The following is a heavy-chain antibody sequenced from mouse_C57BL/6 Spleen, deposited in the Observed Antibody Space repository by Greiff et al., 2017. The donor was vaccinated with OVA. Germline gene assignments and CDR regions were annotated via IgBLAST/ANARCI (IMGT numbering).Heavy chain of an antibody. CDR2: INPNYGTT. Sequence: EVKLVESGPELVKPGASVKISCKASGYSFTDYNMNWVKQSNGKSLEWIGVINPNYGTTSYNQKFKGKATLTVDQSSSTAYMQLNSLTSEDSAVYYCARSDYYGSSFDYWGQGTTLTVSS. V-gene: IGHV1-39*01. CDR1: GYSFTDYN. CDR3: ARSDYYGSSFDY. D-gene: IGHD1-1*01. J-gene: IGHJ2*01.